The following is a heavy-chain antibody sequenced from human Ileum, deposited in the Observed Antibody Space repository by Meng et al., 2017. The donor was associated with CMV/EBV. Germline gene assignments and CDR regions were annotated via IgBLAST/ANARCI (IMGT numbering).Heavy chain of an antibody. V-gene: IGHV3-74*01. CDR3: ARDWRNLGLY. D-gene: IGHD4-11*01. CDR1: EYTFRNFW. Sequence: LSFEGSEYTFRNFWMHWVRQVPGKGLVWVSRIDGDGSHTDYADSVRGRFTISRDNAKNTLYLQMNSLRVEDTGIFYCARDWRNLGLYWGQGTLVTVSS. CDR2: IDGDGSHT. J-gene: IGHJ4*02.